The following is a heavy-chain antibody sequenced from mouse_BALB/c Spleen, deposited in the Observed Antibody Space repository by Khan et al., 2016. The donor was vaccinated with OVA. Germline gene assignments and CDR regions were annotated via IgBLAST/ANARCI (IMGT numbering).Heavy chain of an antibody. J-gene: IGHJ2*01. CDR3: ARSYFYGYYFDQ. CDR1: GFTFSSFG. D-gene: IGHD1-1*01. V-gene: IGHV5-17*02. CDR2: ISGDSSTI. Sequence: EVHLVESGGGLVQPGGSRKLSCVASGFTFSSFGMHWVRQAPEKGLEWVAYISGDSSTIYYTDTVMGRFSIYRDNPKNTLVLQMASLRSEGMAMYYCARSYFYGYYFDQWGQGTTRTVSS.